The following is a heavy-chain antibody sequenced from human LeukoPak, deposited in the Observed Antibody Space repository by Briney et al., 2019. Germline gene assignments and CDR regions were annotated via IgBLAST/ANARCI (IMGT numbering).Heavy chain of an antibody. CDR3: ARSEYSYGADAFDI. CDR1: GGSISSYY. D-gene: IGHD5-18*01. J-gene: IGHJ3*02. V-gene: IGHV4-59*01. Sequence: SETLSLTCTVSGGSISSYYWSWLRQPPGKGLEWIGYIYTSGSTNYNPSLKSRVTISLDTSKHQFSLRLSSVTAADTAVYYCARSEYSYGADAFDIWGQGTMVTVSS. CDR2: IYTSGST.